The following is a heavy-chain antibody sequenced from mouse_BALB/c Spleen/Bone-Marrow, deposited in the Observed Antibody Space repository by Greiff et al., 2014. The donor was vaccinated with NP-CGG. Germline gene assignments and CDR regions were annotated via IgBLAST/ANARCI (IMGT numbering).Heavy chain of an antibody. D-gene: IGHD2-4*01. CDR1: GYTFTTYW. V-gene: IGHV1-4*01. J-gene: IGHJ1*01. Sequence: VQLVESGPELATPGASVKMFCKASGYTFTTYWMHWIKQRPGQGLEWIGSINPNTDYTDYNQKFKDKATLTADKSSITAYMQLSSLTSEDSAVYYCARGLRDWYFDVWGAGTTVTVSS. CDR2: INPNTDYT. CDR3: ARGLRDWYFDV.